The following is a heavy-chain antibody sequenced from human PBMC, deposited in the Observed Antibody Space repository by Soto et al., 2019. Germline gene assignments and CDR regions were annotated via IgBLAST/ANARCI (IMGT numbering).Heavy chain of an antibody. CDR3: ARASRYDFWSGYYIWNYGMDV. Sequence: SETLSLTCAVYGGSFSGYYWSWIRQPPGKGLEWIGEINHSGSTNYNPSLKSRVTISVDTSKNQFSLKLSSVTAADTAVYYCARASRYDFWSGYYIWNYGMDVWGQGTTVTVSS. J-gene: IGHJ6*02. CDR2: INHSGST. CDR1: GGSFSGYY. D-gene: IGHD3-3*01. V-gene: IGHV4-34*01.